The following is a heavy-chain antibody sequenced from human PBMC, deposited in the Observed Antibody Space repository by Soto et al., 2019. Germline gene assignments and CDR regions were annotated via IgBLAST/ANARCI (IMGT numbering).Heavy chain of an antibody. CDR3: ASRDPGTSGDY. CDR2: IYRTGST. V-gene: IGHV4-4*02. D-gene: IGHD1-7*01. CDR1: GGSFTSNNW. J-gene: IGHJ4*02. Sequence: QVQLQESGPGLVKPSGTLSLTCAVSGGSFTSNNWWTWVRQPPGQGLEWIGEIYRTGSTNYNPSLKSRVTIPLDKSENQVSLKVTPLTAADTAVYYCASRDPGTSGDYWGQGTLVTVSS.